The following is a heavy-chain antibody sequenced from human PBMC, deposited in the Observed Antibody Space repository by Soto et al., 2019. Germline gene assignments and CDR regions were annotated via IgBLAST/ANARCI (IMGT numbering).Heavy chain of an antibody. CDR3: AKQRADYGSGADTFYFDS. Sequence: EVQLLESGGGLVQPWGSLSLSCTVSGVTFSNYAMNWVRQAPGKGLEWVSSLSGSGGTTYYADSVKGRFIISRDNSKNTLYLLMKSLRAEDTALYYCAKQRADYGSGADTFYFDSWGQGALVTVSS. V-gene: IGHV3-23*01. J-gene: IGHJ4*02. D-gene: IGHD3-10*01. CDR2: LSGSGGTT. CDR1: GVTFSNYA.